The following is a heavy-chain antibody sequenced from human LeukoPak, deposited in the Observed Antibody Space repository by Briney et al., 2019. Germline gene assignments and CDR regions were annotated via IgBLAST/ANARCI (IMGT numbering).Heavy chain of an antibody. J-gene: IGHJ6*02. CDR3: ARRTYYYYGMDV. V-gene: IGHV4-34*01. Sequence: SETLSLTCAVYGGSFSGYYWSWIRQPPGKGLEWIGEINHSGSTNYNPSLKSRVTISVDTSKNQFSLKLSSVTAADTAVYYYARRTYYYYGMDVWGQGTTVTVSS. CDR1: GGSFSGYY. CDR2: INHSGST.